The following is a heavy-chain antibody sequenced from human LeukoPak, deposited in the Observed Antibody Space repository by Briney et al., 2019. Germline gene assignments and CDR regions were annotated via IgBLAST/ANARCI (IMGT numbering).Heavy chain of an antibody. D-gene: IGHD2-2*02. Sequence: PSETLSLTCTVSGGSISSSSYYWCWIRRRPGKGLEWIGSIYYSGSTYYNPSLKSRVTISVDTSKNQFSLKLSSVTAADTAVYYCARANDIVVVPAAINWFDPWGQGTLVTVSS. CDR3: ARANDIVVVPAAINWFDP. CDR2: IYYSGST. CDR1: GGSISSSSYY. J-gene: IGHJ5*02. V-gene: IGHV4-39*01.